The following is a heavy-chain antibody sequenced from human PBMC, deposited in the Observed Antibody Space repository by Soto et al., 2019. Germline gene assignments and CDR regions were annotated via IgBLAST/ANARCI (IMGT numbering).Heavy chain of an antibody. CDR3: ARGHSTDCSNGVCSFFYNHEMDV. J-gene: IGHJ6*02. CDR1: GYSFTDYH. D-gene: IGHD2-8*01. CDR2: VNPKSGGT. Sequence: SVKVSCKASGYSFTDYHIHWVRQAPGQGLEWLGPVNPKSGGTSTAQKFQGWVTMTRDRSISTVYMELTRLRSDDTAVYFCARGHSTDCSNGVCSFFYNHEMDVWGQGTTVTAS. V-gene: IGHV1-2*04.